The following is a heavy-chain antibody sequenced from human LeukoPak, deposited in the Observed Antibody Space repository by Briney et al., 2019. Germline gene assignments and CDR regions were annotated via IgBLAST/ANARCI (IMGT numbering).Heavy chain of an antibody. CDR2: INHSGST. D-gene: IGHD3-22*01. CDR1: GGSFSGYY. CDR3: ARDTYDSSGYYSHRGYYGMDV. J-gene: IGHJ6*02. V-gene: IGHV4-34*01. Sequence: SETPSLTCAVYGGSFSGYYWSWIRQPPGKGLEWIGEINHSGSTNYDPSLKSRVTISVDTSKNQFSPKLSSVTAADTAVYYCARDTYDSSGYYSHRGYYGMDVWGQGTTVTVSS.